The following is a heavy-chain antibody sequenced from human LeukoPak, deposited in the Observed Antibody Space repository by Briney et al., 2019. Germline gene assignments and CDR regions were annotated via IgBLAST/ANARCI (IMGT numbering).Heavy chain of an antibody. CDR1: GYTFPGHH. CDR2: INTNTGNP. J-gene: IGHJ4*02. D-gene: IGHD3-22*01. CDR3: LAVDYYDSSGYYHPFDY. V-gene: IGHV7-4-1*02. Sequence: GASVKVSCKASGYTFPGHHIHWVRQAPGQGLEWMGWINTNTGNPTYAQGFTGRFVFSLDTSVSTAYLQISSLKAEDTAVYYCLAVDYYDSSGYYHPFDYWGQGTLVTVSS.